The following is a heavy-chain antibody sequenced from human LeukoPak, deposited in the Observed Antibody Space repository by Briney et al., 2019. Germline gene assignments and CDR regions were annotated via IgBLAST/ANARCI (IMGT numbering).Heavy chain of an antibody. J-gene: IGHJ4*02. CDR1: GGSISSGSYY. CDR2: IYTSGST. Sequence: SQTLSLTCTVSGGSISSGSYYWSWIRQPARKGLEWIGRIYTSGSTNYNPSLKSRVTISMDTSRNQFSLRLTSATAADTAVYYCARVWVTTNYFDYWGQGTLVTVSS. CDR3: ARVWVTTNYFDY. V-gene: IGHV4-61*02. D-gene: IGHD4-17*01.